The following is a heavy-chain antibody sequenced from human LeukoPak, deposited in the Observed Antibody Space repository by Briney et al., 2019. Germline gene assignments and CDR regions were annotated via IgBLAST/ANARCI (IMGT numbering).Heavy chain of an antibody. CDR3: VRDLDLGGYSSFEY. V-gene: IGHV3-7*05. D-gene: IGHD4-23*01. CDR1: GFTFSRNW. Sequence: GGSLRLSCAASGFTFSRNWMSWVRQAPGKGPEWVVNIKQEGSEKYYVDSVKGRFTISRDNAKMSLYLQMNSLRAEDTAVYYCVRDLDLGGYSSFEYWGQGTLVTVSS. CDR2: IKQEGSEK. J-gene: IGHJ4*02.